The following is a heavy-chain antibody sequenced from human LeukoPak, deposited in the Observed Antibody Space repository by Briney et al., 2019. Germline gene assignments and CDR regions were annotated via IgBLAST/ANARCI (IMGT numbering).Heavy chain of an antibody. V-gene: IGHV4-59*08. Sequence: SETLSLTCTVSGGSISSYYWSWIRQPPGKGLEWIGYIYYRGSTNYNPSLKSRVTISVDTSKNHFSLRLSSVTAADTAVYYCVRVNDYGDRNLYYFGYWGQGTLVTVSS. J-gene: IGHJ4*02. D-gene: IGHD4-17*01. CDR2: IYYRGST. CDR1: GGSISSYY. CDR3: VRVNDYGDRNLYYFGY.